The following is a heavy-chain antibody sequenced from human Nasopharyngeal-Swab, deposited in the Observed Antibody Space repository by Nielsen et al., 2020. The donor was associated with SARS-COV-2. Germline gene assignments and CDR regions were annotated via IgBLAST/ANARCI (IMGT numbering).Heavy chain of an antibody. CDR1: GFTFSDYY. CDR3: ARERLGMDV. CDR2: ITHSSSTT. V-gene: IGHV3-11*01. D-gene: IGHD3-16*01. J-gene: IGHJ6*03. Sequence: GESLRLSCAASGFTFSDYYMSWIRQAPGKGLELVSYITHSSSTTYYADSVKGRFIISRDNTKNSLYLHMNSLRAEDTAVYYCARERLGMDVWGKGTTVTVSS.